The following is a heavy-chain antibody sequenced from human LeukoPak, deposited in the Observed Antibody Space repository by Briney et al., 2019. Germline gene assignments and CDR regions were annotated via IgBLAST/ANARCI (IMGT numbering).Heavy chain of an antibody. J-gene: IGHJ4*02. CDR3: ARSQLGFDY. D-gene: IGHD3-10*01. CDR2: ISYDGSNK. CDR1: GFTFSNYA. Sequence: PGRSLRLSCAASGFTFSNYAMHWVRQAPGKGLEWVAVISYDGSNKYYADSVKGRFTMSRDNSKNTLYLQMNSLRAEDTAVCYCARSQLGFDYWGQGTLVTVSS. V-gene: IGHV3-30*04.